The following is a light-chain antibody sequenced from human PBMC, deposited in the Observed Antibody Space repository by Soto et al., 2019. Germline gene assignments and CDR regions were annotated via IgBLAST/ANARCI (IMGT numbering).Light chain of an antibody. CDR2: GNI. CDR3: QSYDSTVSGDVV. CDR1: SANLGSGYD. J-gene: IGLJ2*01. Sequence: QPVLTQPPSVSGAPGQRITISCTGNSANLGSGYDVHWYQQFPGRAPKLLIYGNINRPSGVPDRFSGSRSGTSASLDITGLQPEDEADYYCQSYDSTVSGDVVFGGGTQLTVL. V-gene: IGLV1-40*01.